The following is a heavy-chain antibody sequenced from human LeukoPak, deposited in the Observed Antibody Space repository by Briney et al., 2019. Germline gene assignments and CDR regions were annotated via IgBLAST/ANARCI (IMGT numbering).Heavy chain of an antibody. CDR3: ARLLAGCPGGRCRAHFDY. D-gene: IGHD2-8*02. CDR1: GDSISNNY. V-gene: IGHV4-59*01. J-gene: IGHJ4*02. CDR2: IYFIGST. Sequence: PSETLSVTCSVSGDSISNNYWSWMRQPPGKGLEWIGYIYFIGSTNYNPSLKSRVTMSVDTSKNQFSLTLSSVTAADTAVYYCARLLAGCPGGRCRAHFDYWGQGTLVTVSS.